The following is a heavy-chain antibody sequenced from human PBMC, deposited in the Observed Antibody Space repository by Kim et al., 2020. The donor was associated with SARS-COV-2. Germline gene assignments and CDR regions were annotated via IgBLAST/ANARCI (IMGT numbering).Heavy chain of an antibody. V-gene: IGHV3-11*06. D-gene: IGHD1-26*01. CDR3: ARDGNRGTYYRVNYGDF. CDR1: GFTFSEYY. J-gene: IGHJ4*02. CDR2: ISGSGTYT. Sequence: GGSLRLSCAASGFTFSEYYMSWIRQAPGKGLEWVSYISGSGTYTNYADSVKGRFTISRDNAKNSLYLHMNSLRDEDTALYYCARDGNRGTYYRVNYGDFWGQGTLVTVSS.